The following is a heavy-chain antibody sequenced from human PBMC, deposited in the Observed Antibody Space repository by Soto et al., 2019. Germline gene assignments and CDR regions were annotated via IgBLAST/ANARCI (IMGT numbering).Heavy chain of an antibody. CDR2: MNPNSGNT. D-gene: IGHD3-16*02. Sequence: ASVKVSCKASGYTFTSYDINWVRQATGQGLEWMGWMNPNSGNTGYAQKFQGRVTMTRNTSISTAYMELSSLRSEDTAVYYCARGLYYDYIWGSYRRANDAFDIWGQGTMVTVSS. CDR1: GYTFTSYD. V-gene: IGHV1-8*01. CDR3: ARGLYYDYIWGSYRRANDAFDI. J-gene: IGHJ3*02.